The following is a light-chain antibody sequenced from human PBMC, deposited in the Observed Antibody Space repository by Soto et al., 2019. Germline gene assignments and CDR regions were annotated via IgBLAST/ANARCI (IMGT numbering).Light chain of an antibody. J-gene: IGLJ2*01. CDR3: GTWDSSLSAGV. CDR2: ENN. V-gene: IGLV1-51*01. Sequence: SVLTQPPSVSAAPGQKVTISCSGFSSNIGNNYVSWYQQVPGTAPKLLIYENNKRPSGIPDRFSGSKSGTSATLDITGLQTGDEADYYCGTWDSSLSAGVFGGGTKLTVL. CDR1: SSNIGNNY.